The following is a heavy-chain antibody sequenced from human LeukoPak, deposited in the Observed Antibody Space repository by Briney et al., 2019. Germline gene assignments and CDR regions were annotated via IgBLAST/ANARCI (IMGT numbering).Heavy chain of an antibody. CDR1: GGSISSSSYY. J-gene: IGHJ4*02. D-gene: IGHD5-18*01. Sequence: PSETLSLTCTVSGGSISSSSYYWGWIRQPPGKGLEWIGSIYYSGSTYYNPSLKSRVTISVDTSKNQFSLKLSSVTAADTAVYYCASKGRLQYSYGLSKVAFDYWGQGTLVTVSS. V-gene: IGHV4-39*07. CDR3: ASKGRLQYSYGLSKVAFDY. CDR2: IYYSGST.